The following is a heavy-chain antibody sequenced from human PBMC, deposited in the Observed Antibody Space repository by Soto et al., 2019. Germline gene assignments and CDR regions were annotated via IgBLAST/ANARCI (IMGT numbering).Heavy chain of an antibody. J-gene: IGHJ4*02. Sequence: SGPTLVNPTQTPTLTCTVSGFSLSTSGMCVSWIRQPPGKALEWLARIDWDDDKYYSTSLKTRLTISKDTSKNQVVLTMTNMDPVDTATYYCARIHREYSSGNTVINWGQGTLVTVSS. D-gene: IGHD6-19*01. CDR1: GFSLSTSGMC. CDR2: IDWDDDK. CDR3: ARIHREYSSGNTVIN. V-gene: IGHV2-70*11.